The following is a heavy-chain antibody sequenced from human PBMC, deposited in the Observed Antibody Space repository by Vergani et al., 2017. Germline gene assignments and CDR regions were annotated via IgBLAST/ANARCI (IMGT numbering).Heavy chain of an antibody. CDR1: GFTFSSYG. J-gene: IGHJ4*02. Sequence: QVQLVESGGGVVQPGRSLRLSCAASGFTFSSYGMHWVRQAQGKGLEWVAVIWYDGSNKYYADSVKGRFTISRDNSKNTLYLQMNSLRAEDTAVYYCARDLRGLVIDFDYWGQGTLVTVSS. CDR2: IWYDGSNK. CDR3: ARDLRGLVIDFDY. D-gene: IGHD1-26*01. V-gene: IGHV3-33*01.